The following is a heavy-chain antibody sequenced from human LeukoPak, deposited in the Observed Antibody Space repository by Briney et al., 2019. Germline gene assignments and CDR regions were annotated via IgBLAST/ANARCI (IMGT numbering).Heavy chain of an antibody. V-gene: IGHV3-48*03. CDR3: ARVGEFYYGSAELFDP. D-gene: IGHD3-10*01. CDR1: GFTFSSYE. CDR2: IRSSGSTI. Sequence: QSGGSLRLSCAASGFTFSSYEMNWVRQAPGKGQEWVSYIRSSGSTIYYADSVKGRFTISRDNAKNSLYLQMNSLRAEDTAVYYCARVGEFYYGSAELFDPWGQGTLVTVSS. J-gene: IGHJ5*02.